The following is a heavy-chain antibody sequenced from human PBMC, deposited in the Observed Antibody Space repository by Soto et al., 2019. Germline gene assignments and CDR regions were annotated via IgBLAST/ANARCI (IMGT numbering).Heavy chain of an antibody. CDR3: ARDRSVNGDYGNFDY. J-gene: IGHJ4*02. CDR1: GGSISSYY. CDR2: IYYSGST. Sequence: SETLSLTCTVSGGSISSYYWSWIRQPPGKGLEWIGYIYYSGSTNYNPSLKSRVTISVDTSKNQFSLKLSSVTAADTAVYYCARDRSVNGDYGNFDYWGQGTLVTVSS. D-gene: IGHD4-17*01. V-gene: IGHV4-59*01.